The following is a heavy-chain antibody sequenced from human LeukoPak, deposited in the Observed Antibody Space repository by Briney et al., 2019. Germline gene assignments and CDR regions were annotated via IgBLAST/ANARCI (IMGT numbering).Heavy chain of an antibody. CDR3: ASRVGYSGYDFYFDY. V-gene: IGHV4-30-4*01. J-gene: IGHJ4*02. D-gene: IGHD5-12*01. CDR2: IYYSGST. Sequence: SETLSLTCTVSGGSISSGNYYWSWIRQPPGEGLERIGYIYYSGSTYYNPSLKSRVTISVDTSKNQFSLKLSSVTAADTAVYYCASRVGYSGYDFYFDYWGQGTLVTVSS. CDR1: GGSISSGNYY.